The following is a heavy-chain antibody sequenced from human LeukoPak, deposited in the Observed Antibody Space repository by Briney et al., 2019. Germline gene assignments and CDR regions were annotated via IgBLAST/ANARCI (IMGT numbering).Heavy chain of an antibody. CDR3: TRNTVTVHFDY. CDR2: ISSKAFGATP. J-gene: IGHJ4*02. V-gene: IGHV3-49*03. CDR1: GFSFGDYA. Sequence: GRSLRLSCTSVGFSFGDYAVSWFRQAPGKGLEWGGYISSKAFGATPQYAPSVRGRFTISRDDSKSIAHLQMNSLKTEDTAVYYCTRNTVTVHFDYWGQGTPVTVSS. D-gene: IGHD4-17*01.